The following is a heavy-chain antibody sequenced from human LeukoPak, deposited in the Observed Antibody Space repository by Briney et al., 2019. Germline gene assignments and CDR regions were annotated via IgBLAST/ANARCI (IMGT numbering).Heavy chain of an antibody. CDR3: AHLYAPTGYFDY. CDR2: ISAYNGNT. CDR1: GYTFTSYG. V-gene: IGHV1-18*01. D-gene: IGHD2-8*01. J-gene: IGHJ4*02. Sequence: GASVKVSCKASGYTFTSYGISWVRQAPGQGLEWMGWISAYNGNTNYAQKLQGRVTMTTDTSTSTAYMELRSPRSDDTAVYYCAHLYAPTGYFDYWGQGTLVTVSS.